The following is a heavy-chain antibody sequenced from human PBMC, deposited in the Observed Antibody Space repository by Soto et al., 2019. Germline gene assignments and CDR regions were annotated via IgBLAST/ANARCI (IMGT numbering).Heavy chain of an antibody. J-gene: IGHJ1*01. CDR1: DFTFTSAW. D-gene: IGHD3-10*01. V-gene: IGHV3-15*07. CDR3: IAGAVISVCYVVEH. Sequence: EVQLVESGGGLIKPGGSLRLSCAASDFTFTSAWMHWVRQAPGKGLEWVGRIKSKADGGTTDYAAPVNGRFTISRDDSKNTLFLQIHSLTIEDTAVYYCIAGAVISVCYVVEHWGQGTLVTVSS. CDR2: IKSKADGGTT.